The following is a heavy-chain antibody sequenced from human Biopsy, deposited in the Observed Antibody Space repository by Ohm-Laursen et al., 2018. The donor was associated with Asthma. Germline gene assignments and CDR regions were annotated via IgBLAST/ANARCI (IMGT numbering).Heavy chain of an antibody. CDR3: ARDAAAAGESYYYYYGMDV. Sequence: ASVKVSCKASGYTFTGYYMHWVRQASGQGLEWMGWINPNSGGTNYAQKFQGWVTMTRDTSISTAYMELSRLRSDDTAVYYCARDAAAAGESYYYYYGMDVWGQGTTVTVSS. V-gene: IGHV1-2*04. CDR2: INPNSGGT. CDR1: GYTFTGYY. J-gene: IGHJ6*02. D-gene: IGHD6-13*01.